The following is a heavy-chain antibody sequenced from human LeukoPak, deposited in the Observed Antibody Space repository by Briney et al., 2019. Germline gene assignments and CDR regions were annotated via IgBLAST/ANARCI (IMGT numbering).Heavy chain of an antibody. CDR2: ISAYNGNT. CDR3: AREAVVVPAACYYYYYYMYV. Sequence: ASAKVSCKASGYTFTSYGISWVRQAPGQGLEWMGWISAYNGNTNYAQKLQGRVTMTTDTSTSTAYMELRSLRSDDTSVYYCAREAVVVPAACYYYYYYMYVWVKGTTVTVSS. V-gene: IGHV1-18*01. J-gene: IGHJ6*03. D-gene: IGHD2-2*01. CDR1: GYTFTSYG.